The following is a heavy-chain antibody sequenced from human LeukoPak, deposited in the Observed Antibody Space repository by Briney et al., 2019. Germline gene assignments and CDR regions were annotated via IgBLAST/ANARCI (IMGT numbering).Heavy chain of an antibody. V-gene: IGHV3-30*02. CDR3: AKDTTPPKAGFDP. Sequence: GGSLRLSCAASGFTFSSYGMHGVRQAPGKGLEWVAFIRYDGSNKYYADSVKGRFTISRDNSKNTLYLQMNSLRAEDTAVYCCAKDTTPPKAGFDPWGQGTLVTVSS. CDR1: GFTFSSYG. CDR2: IRYDGSNK. J-gene: IGHJ5*02. D-gene: IGHD1-14*01.